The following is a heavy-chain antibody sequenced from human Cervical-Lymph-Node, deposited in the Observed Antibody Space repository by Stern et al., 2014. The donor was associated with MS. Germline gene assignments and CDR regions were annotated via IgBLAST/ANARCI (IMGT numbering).Heavy chain of an antibody. CDR3: ANSAPLRD. D-gene: IGHD2-15*01. CDR1: GGSIYSTSYY. Sequence: QVQLQESGPGLVKPSETLSLTCDVSGGSIYSTSYYWGLIRQPPGKGLEWIGSIYYRGSTYSNPPLKSRATISVDTPKNHFPLKLSSVTAADTAVYYCANSAPLRDWGQGTLVTVSS. J-gene: IGHJ4*02. V-gene: IGHV4-39*01. CDR2: IYYRGST.